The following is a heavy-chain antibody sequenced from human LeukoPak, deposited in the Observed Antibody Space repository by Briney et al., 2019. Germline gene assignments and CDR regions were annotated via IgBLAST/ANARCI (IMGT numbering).Heavy chain of an antibody. CDR3: ARERAWFSFDI. D-gene: IGHD3-10*01. Sequence: ASVKVSCKASGGTFSSYAISWVRQAPGQGLEWMGRIIPILGIANYAQKFQGRVTITADKSTSTAYMELSSLRSEDTAVYYCARERAWFSFDIWGQGTMVTVSS. CDR1: GGTFSSYA. V-gene: IGHV1-69*04. CDR2: IIPILGIA. J-gene: IGHJ3*02.